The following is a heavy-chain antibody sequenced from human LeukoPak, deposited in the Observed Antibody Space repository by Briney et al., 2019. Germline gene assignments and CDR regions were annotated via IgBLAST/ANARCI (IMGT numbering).Heavy chain of an antibody. CDR2: ISSDGSFK. Sequence: GGSLRLSCAASGFTFNNYAMHWVRQAPGKGLEWVAVISSDGSFKYYADSVKGRFTISRDNSKNTLYLQMNSLRVEDTAAYYCAKVRAPSGWFNSDYWGQGTLVTVSS. CDR1: GFTFNNYA. CDR3: AKVRAPSGWFNSDY. J-gene: IGHJ4*02. D-gene: IGHD6-19*01. V-gene: IGHV3-30*04.